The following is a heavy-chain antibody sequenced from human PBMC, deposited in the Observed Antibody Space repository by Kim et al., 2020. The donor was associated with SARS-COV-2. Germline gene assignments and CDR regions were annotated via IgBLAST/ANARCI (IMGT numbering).Heavy chain of an antibody. V-gene: IGHV3-30*03. CDR2: ISYDGSNK. J-gene: IGHJ6*01. CDR3: AIDRLSTVDFSVQFGYYYYGMAV. D-gene: IGHD3-3*01. Sequence: GGSLRLSCAASGFTFSSYGMHWVRQAPGKGLEWVAVISYDGSNKYYADSVKGRFTISRDNSKNTLYLQMNSLRAEDTAVYYCAIDRLSTVDFSVQFGYYYYGMAVWGRGTTGPVSS. CDR1: GFTFSSYG.